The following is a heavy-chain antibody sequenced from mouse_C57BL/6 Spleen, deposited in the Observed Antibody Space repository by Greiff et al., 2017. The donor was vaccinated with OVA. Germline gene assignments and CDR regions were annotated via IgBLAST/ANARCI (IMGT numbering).Heavy chain of an antibody. CDR3: AGGYHWYFDG. CDR2: IDPSDSYT. J-gene: IGHJ1*03. D-gene: IGHD2-2*01. CDR1: GYTFTSYW. V-gene: IGHV1-59*01. Sequence: VQLQQSGAELVRPGTSVKLSCKASGYTFTSYWMHWVKQRPGQGLEWIGVIDPSDSYTNYNQKFKGKATLTVDTSSSTAYMQLSSLTSEDSAVYYCAGGYHWYFDGWGTGTTVTVSS.